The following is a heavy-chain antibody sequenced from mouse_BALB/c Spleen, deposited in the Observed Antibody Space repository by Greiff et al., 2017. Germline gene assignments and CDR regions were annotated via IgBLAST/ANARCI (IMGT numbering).Heavy chain of an antibody. CDR1: GYTFTSYW. D-gene: IGHD2-14*01. J-gene: IGHJ4*01. Sequence: VQLQQSGAELAKPGASVKMSCKASGYTFTSYWMHWVKQRPGQGLEWIGYINPSTGYTEYNQKFKDKATLTADKSSSTAYMQLSSLTSEDSAVYYWAKGVRRRAMDYWGQGTSVTVSS. V-gene: IGHV1-7*01. CDR2: INPSTGYT. CDR3: AKGVRRRAMDY.